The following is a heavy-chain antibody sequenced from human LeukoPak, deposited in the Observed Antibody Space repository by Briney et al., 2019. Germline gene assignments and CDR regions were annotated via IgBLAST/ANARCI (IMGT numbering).Heavy chain of an antibody. Sequence: GGSLRLSCAASGFTFSSYAMSWVRQAPGKGLEWVSAISGSGGSTYYADSVKGRFTIPRDNSKNTLYLQMNSLRAEDTAVYYCAKGLPHYYDSSGWWDYWGQGTLVTVSS. J-gene: IGHJ4*02. V-gene: IGHV3-23*01. CDR1: GFTFSSYA. CDR3: AKGLPHYYDSSGWWDY. D-gene: IGHD3-22*01. CDR2: ISGSGGST.